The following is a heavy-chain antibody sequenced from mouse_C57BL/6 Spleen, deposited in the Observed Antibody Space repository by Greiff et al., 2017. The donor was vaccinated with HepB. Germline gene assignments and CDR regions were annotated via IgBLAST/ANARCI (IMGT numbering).Heavy chain of an antibody. CDR1: GYTFTSYC. CDR2: IYPRSGNT. J-gene: IGHJ2*01. Sequence: QVQLLESGAELVKPGASVKLSCKASGYTFTSYCISWVKQRTGQGLEWIGEIYPRSGNTYYNEKFKGKATLTADKSSSTAYMELRSLTSEDSAVYCSARGESDYDALDYWGQGTTLTVSS. D-gene: IGHD2-4*01. CDR3: ARGESDYDALDY. V-gene: IGHV1-81*01.